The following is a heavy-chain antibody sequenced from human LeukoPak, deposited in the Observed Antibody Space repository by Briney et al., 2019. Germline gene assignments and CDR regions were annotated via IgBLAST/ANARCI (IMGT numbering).Heavy chain of an antibody. J-gene: IGHJ6*03. V-gene: IGHV3-23*01. D-gene: IGHD5-18*01. CDR2: ISGSGGNT. Sequence: GGSLRLSCAASGFTFSSYWMHWFRLAPGKGLEWVSAISGSGGNTYYADSVKGRFTISRDNSKNTLYLQMNSLRAEDTAVYYCAKDLDTAMVRPFLAAYYYYYMDVWGKGTTVTVSS. CDR1: GFTFSSYW. CDR3: AKDLDTAMVRPFLAAYYYYYMDV.